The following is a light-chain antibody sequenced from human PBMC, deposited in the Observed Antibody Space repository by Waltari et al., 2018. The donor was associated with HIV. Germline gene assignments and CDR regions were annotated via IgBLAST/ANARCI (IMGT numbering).Light chain of an antibody. CDR1: SSNIGSSY. CDR2: SSN. J-gene: IGLJ1*01. Sequence: QSVLTQPPSASGTPGQRVTTSCSGSSSNIGSSYVYWYQQVPGTAPKLLIYSSNHRPSGVPDRFSGSKSGTSASLAISGLRSEDEADYYCAAWDDSLSGYVFGTGTKVTVL. V-gene: IGLV1-47*01. CDR3: AAWDDSLSGYV.